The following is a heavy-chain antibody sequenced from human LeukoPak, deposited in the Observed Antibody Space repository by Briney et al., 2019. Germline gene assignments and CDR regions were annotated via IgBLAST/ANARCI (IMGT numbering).Heavy chain of an antibody. CDR1: GGSIRSGSYY. CDR3: AREDIVGAGPFDY. CDR2: IYTSGST. Sequence: PSQTLSLTXTVSGGSIRSGSYYWSWIRQPAGKGLEWIGRIYTSGSTNYNPSLKSRVTISVDTSKNQFSLKLSSVTAADTAVYYCAREDIVGAGPFDYWGQGTLVTVSS. J-gene: IGHJ4*02. D-gene: IGHD1-26*01. V-gene: IGHV4-61*02.